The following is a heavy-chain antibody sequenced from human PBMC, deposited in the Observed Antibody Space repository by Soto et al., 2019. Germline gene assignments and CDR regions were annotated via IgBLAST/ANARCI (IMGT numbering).Heavy chain of an antibody. Sequence: VRQAPGKGLEWVSAISGSGGSTYYADSVKGRFTISRDNSKNTLYLQMNSLRAEDTAVYYCAKGPLVVAATPFDYWGQGTLVTVSS. J-gene: IGHJ4*02. CDR2: ISGSGGST. CDR3: AKGPLVVAATPFDY. V-gene: IGHV3-23*01. D-gene: IGHD2-15*01.